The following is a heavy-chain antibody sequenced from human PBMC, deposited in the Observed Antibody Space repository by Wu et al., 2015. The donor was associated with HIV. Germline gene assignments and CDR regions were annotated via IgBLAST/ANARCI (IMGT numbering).Heavy chain of an antibody. D-gene: IGHD3-9*01. Sequence: QVQLVQSGAEVKKPGSSVKVSCKASGGTFSSYAISWVRQAPGQGLEWMGGIIPIFGTANYAQKFQGRVTITTDESTSTAYMELSSLRSEDTAVYYCARDRNNYDILTGYYEPDAFDIWGQGTMVTVSS. J-gene: IGHJ3*02. CDR2: IIPIFGTA. CDR3: ARDRNNYDILTGYYEPDAFDI. CDR1: GGTFSSYA. V-gene: IGHV1-69*05.